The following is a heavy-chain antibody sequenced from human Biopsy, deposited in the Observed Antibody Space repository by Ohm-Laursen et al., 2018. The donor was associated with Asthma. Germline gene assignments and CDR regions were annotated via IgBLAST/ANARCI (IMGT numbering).Heavy chain of an antibody. CDR1: GGSVSSGSYY. CDR3: ARVPTTLRYFDL. Sequence: GTLSLTCIVSGGSVSSGSYYWSWIRQPPGKGLAWVSYISYSGSTDYNPSLKSRLTISMDASKNQFSLKLSSVTAADTAVYYCARVPTTLRYFDLWGRGTLVTVSS. J-gene: IGHJ2*01. CDR2: ISYSGST. V-gene: IGHV4-61*01. D-gene: IGHD2-15*01.